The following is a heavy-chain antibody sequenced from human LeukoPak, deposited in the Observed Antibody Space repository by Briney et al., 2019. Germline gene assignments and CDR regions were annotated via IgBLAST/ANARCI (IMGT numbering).Heavy chain of an antibody. J-gene: IGHJ4*02. CDR3: ARAPRILDYGGEPSHYYFDY. CDR1: GYTFTSYA. D-gene: IGHD4-23*01. Sequence: ASVKVSCKASGYTFTSYAMHWVRQAPGQRLEWMGWINAGNGNTKYSQKFQGRVTITRDTSVSTAYMELSSLRSEDTAVYYCARAPRILDYGGEPSHYYFDYWGQGTLVTVSS. V-gene: IGHV1-3*01. CDR2: INAGNGNT.